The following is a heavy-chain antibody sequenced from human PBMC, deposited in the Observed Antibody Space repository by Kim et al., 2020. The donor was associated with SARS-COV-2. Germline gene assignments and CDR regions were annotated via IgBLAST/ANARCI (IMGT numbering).Heavy chain of an antibody. D-gene: IGHD7-27*01. CDR1: GGSISSSSYY. V-gene: IGHV4-39*01. CDR3: ARHSWVWGNGWFDP. Sequence: SETLSLTCTVSGGSISSSSYYWGWIRQPPGKGLEWIGSIYYSGSTYYNPSLKSRVTISVDTSKNQFSLKLSSVTAADTAVYYCARHSWVWGNGWFDPWGQGTLVTVSS. J-gene: IGHJ5*02. CDR2: IYYSGST.